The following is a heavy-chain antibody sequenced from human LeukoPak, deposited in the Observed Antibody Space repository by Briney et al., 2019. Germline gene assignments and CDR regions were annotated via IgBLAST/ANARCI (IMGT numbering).Heavy chain of an antibody. CDR3: ARSRIMITFGGVIIDYGMDV. CDR1: GGSFSGYY. J-gene: IGHJ6*02. CDR2: INHSGST. V-gene: IGHV4-34*01. Sequence: PSETLSLTCAVYGGSFSGYYWSWVRQPPGKGLEWIGEINHSGSTNYNPSLKSRVTISVDTSKNQFSLKLSSVTAADTAVYYCARSRIMITFGGVIIDYGMDVWGQGTTVTVSS. D-gene: IGHD3-16*01.